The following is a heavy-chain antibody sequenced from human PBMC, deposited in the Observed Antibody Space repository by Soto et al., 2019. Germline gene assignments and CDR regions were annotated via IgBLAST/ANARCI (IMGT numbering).Heavy chain of an antibody. D-gene: IGHD4-17*01. CDR2: IYSGGST. V-gene: IGHV3-66*01. Sequence: HPGGSLRLSCAASGFTVSTNFMTWVRQAPGKGLEWVSVIYSGGSTFYADSVKGRFTITRDNSENTLYFQMNSLRAEDTAVYYCAKGHLVGLGTTVVRTYGMDVWGQGTKVTVSS. CDR3: AKGHLVGLGTTVVRTYGMDV. J-gene: IGHJ6*02. CDR1: GFTVSTNF.